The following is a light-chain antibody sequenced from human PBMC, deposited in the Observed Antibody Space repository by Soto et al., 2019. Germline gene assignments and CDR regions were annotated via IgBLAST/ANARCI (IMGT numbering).Light chain of an antibody. CDR1: LSISSY. CDR3: QHTYTAPYT. CDR2: VAS. Sequence: DIQMTQSPSSLSASVGDRVTITCRASLSISSYLNWYQQKPGKAPKLLISVASTLQGGVPSRFSGRGSGTSFALTISSLQPEDFATYYCQHTYTAPYTFGQGTKLEIK. V-gene: IGKV1-39*01. J-gene: IGKJ2*01.